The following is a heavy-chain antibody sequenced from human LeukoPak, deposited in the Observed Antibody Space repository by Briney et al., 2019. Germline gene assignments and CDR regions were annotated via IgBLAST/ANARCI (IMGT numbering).Heavy chain of an antibody. CDR1: GGTFSSYA. CDR2: IIPIFGTA. V-gene: IGHV1-69*13. CDR3: ARGVAAAGLLFDY. D-gene: IGHD6-13*01. J-gene: IGHJ4*02. Sequence: SVKVSCKASGGTFSSYAISWVRQAPGQGLEWMGGIIPIFGTANYAQKFQGRVTITADESTSTAYMELSSLRSEDTAVYYCARGVAAAGLLFDYWGQGTLVTVSS.